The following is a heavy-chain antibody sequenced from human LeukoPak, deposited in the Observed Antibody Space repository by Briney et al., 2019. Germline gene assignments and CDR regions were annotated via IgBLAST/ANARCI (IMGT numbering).Heavy chain of an antibody. J-gene: IGHJ6*02. D-gene: IGHD2-2*01. V-gene: IGHV3-23*01. CDR2: ISGSGGST. CDR1: GFTFSSYA. Sequence: GGSLRLSCAASGFTFSSYAMSWVRQAPGKGLEWVSAISGSGGSTYYADSVKGRFTISRDNSKNTLYLQMNSLRAEDTAVYYCAKDQGAVLDCSSTSCYNYYYGRDVWGQGTTVTVSS. CDR3: AKDQGAVLDCSSTSCYNYYYGRDV.